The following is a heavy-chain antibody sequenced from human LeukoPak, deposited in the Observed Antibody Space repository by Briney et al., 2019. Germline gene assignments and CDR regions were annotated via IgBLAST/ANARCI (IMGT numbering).Heavy chain of an antibody. V-gene: IGHV3-30*18. Sequence: GGSLRLSCAASGFTFSSYDMHWVRQAPGKGLEWVAVISYDGSNKYYADSVKGRFTISRDNSKNTLYLQMNSLRAEDTAVYYCAKDILTREVATFDYWGQGTLVTVSS. CDR1: GFTFSSYD. CDR3: AKDILTREVATFDY. CDR2: ISYDGSNK. J-gene: IGHJ4*02. D-gene: IGHD2-15*01.